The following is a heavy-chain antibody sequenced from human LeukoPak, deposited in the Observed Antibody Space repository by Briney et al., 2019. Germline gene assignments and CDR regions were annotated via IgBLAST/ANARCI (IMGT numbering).Heavy chain of an antibody. D-gene: IGHD3-16*02. CDR2: ISGSGGST. Sequence: PGGSLRLSCAASGFTFSSYAMSWVRQAPGKGLEWVSVISGSGGSTYYADSVKGRFTISRDNSKNTLYLQMNSLRAEDTAVYYCAKRSKLRLGELSPFDYWGQGTLVTVSS. CDR3: AKRSKLRLGELSPFDY. CDR1: GFTFSSYA. J-gene: IGHJ4*02. V-gene: IGHV3-23*01.